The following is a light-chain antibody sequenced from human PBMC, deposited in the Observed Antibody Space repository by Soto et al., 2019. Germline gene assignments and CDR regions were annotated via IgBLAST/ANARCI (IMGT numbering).Light chain of an antibody. CDR1: QSVSSTY. CDR2: GAS. Sequence: EIVLTQSPGTLSLSPGERATLSCRASQSVSSTYLAWYQQKPGQAPRLLIYGASSRATGIPDRFSGSGSGTDFTLTISRLEPEDFAVYYCHHYDSPFFGPGTKVDIK. CDR3: HHYDSPF. J-gene: IGKJ3*01. V-gene: IGKV3-20*01.